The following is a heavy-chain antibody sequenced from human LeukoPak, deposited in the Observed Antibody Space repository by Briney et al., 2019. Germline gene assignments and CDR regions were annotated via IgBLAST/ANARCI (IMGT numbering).Heavy chain of an antibody. CDR1: RFIFSNYW. Sequence: GGSLRLSCAASRFIFSNYWMHWLRQAPGKGLVWVSRVKSDGSNPSYADSVKGRFTISRDNAENMLYLQMNTLGAEDTAVYYCARDIVSGSGSLDYWGQGTLVTVSS. D-gene: IGHD3-10*01. V-gene: IGHV3-74*01. CDR3: ARDIVSGSGSLDY. CDR2: VKSDGSNP. J-gene: IGHJ4*02.